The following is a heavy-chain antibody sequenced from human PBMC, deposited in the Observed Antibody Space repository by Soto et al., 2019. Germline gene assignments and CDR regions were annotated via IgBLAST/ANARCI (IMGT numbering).Heavy chain of an antibody. V-gene: IGHV3-48*01. CDR1: GFTCGSYR. D-gene: IGHD4-17*01. Sequence: PGGSLRLSCAAPGFTCGSYRMNWVRQAPEKGLEWVSYISSSSSTIYYADSVKGRFTISRDNAKNSLYLQMNSLRAEDTAVYYCATDPDYLYTLYVRGPGPTVAVS. CDR3: ATDPDYLYTLYV. J-gene: IGHJ6*02. CDR2: ISSSSSTI.